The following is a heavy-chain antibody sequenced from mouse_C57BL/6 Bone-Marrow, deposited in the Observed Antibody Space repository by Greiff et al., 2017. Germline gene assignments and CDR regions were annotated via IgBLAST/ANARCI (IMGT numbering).Heavy chain of an antibody. CDR3: ARDYYGSSDWYFDV. Sequence: QVQLQQSGAELMKPGASVKLSCKATGYTFTGYWIEWVKQRPGHGLEWIGEILPGSGSTNSNEKFKGKATFTADTSSNTAYMQLSSLTTEDSAIYYCARDYYGSSDWYFDVWGTGTTVTVSS. D-gene: IGHD1-1*01. CDR1: GYTFTGYW. J-gene: IGHJ1*03. CDR2: ILPGSGST. V-gene: IGHV1-9*01.